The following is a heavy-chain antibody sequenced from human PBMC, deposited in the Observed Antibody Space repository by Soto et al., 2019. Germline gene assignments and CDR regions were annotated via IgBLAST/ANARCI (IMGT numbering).Heavy chain of an antibody. J-gene: IGHJ4*02. CDR2: INPGNGNT. V-gene: IGHV1-3*01. Sequence: ASVKVSCKASGYTFTSYGINWVRQAPGRGLEWMGWINPGNGNTKYSQQFQGRVIIDRDTSASTAYMELSSLRPEGTAVYYCARGGYFDSSNYLAYWGLGTLVTVSS. D-gene: IGHD3-22*01. CDR3: ARGGYFDSSNYLAY. CDR1: GYTFTSYG.